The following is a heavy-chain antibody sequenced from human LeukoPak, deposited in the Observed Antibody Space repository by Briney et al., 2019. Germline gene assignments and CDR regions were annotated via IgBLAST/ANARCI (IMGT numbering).Heavy chain of an antibody. V-gene: IGHV4-4*07. J-gene: IGHJ5*02. CDR1: GVSINNYY. Sequence: SETLSLTCTVSGVSINNYYWSWIRQPAGKGLEWIGRVYTSGSTNYNPSLKSRVTMSVDTSKNQFSLNLTSVTAADTAVYYCASNIPSGSEYSGYAGWFDPWGQGTLVTVSS. CDR3: ASNIPSGSEYSGYAGWFDP. CDR2: VYTSGST. D-gene: IGHD5-12*01.